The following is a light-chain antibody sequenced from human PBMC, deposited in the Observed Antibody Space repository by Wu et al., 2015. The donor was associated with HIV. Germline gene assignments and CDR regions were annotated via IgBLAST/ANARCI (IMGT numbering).Light chain of an antibody. CDR3: QQYSTSPIT. CDR2: GAS. V-gene: IGKV3-20*01. CDR1: QTVSRY. J-gene: IGKJ5*01. Sequence: VVLTQSPGTLSLSPGERATLSCWASQTVSRYLAWYQQKAGQAPRLLMSGASSRATGIPDRFSGSGSGTDFTLTISRLEPEDFAVYYCQQYSTSPITFGQGTRLEI.